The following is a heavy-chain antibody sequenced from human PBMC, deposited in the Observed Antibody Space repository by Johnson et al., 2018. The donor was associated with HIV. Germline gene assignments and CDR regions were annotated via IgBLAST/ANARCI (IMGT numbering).Heavy chain of an antibody. CDR1: GLSFTIAL. D-gene: IGHD3-3*01. V-gene: IGHV3-15*05. Sequence: VQLVESGGDILMPVLSLILSRTASGLSFTIALISWVRQAPGQGLEWVGRIKGEWYGGSTYYAAPLKGRFTISRDYSKNTVYLYMNSLRIEDTAVYYCTTLGGDAFDIWGQGTMVTVSS. CDR3: TTLGGDAFDI. CDR2: IKGEWYGGST. J-gene: IGHJ3*02.